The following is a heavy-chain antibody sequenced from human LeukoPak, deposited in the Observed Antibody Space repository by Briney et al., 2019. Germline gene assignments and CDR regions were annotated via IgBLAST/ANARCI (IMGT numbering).Heavy chain of an antibody. CDR2: ISPDGIDK. CDR3: AKDKGREGDY. Sequence: PGGSLRLSCAASGFPFSNYGMHWVRQAPGKGLEWVAVISPDGIDKYYADSVKGRFTISRDNSKNTLYLQTSSLRPEDTAVYYCAKDKGREGDYWGQGNLVTVSA. V-gene: IGHV3-30*18. CDR1: GFPFSNYG. J-gene: IGHJ4*02.